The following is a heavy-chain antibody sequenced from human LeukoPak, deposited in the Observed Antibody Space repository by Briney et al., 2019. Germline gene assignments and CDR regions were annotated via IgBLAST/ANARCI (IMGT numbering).Heavy chain of an antibody. V-gene: IGHV3-21*01. CDR3: ARVFYDSSARGNHFDY. J-gene: IGHJ4*02. CDR2: ISSSGSYI. D-gene: IGHD3-22*01. CDR1: GFTFRSYS. Sequence: GGSLRLSCAASGFTFRSYSINWVRQAPGKGLEWVSSISSSGSYIYYADSVKGRFTISRDNAKNSLYLQVNSLRAEDTAVYYCARVFYDSSARGNHFDYWGQRTLVTVSS.